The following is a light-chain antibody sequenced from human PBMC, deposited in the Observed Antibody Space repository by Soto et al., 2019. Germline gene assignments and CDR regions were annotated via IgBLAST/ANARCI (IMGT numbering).Light chain of an antibody. J-gene: IGKJ1*01. CDR3: QKYNSAPWT. CDR2: AAY. CDR1: QGISNY. V-gene: IGKV1-27*01. Sequence: DIQMTQSPSSLSASVGDRVTITCRARQGISNYLAWYQQKPVKVPKLLIYAAYTLQSGVPSRFSGSISGTDFTITISSLQPEDVATYSCQKYNSAPWTFGQGTKVEIK.